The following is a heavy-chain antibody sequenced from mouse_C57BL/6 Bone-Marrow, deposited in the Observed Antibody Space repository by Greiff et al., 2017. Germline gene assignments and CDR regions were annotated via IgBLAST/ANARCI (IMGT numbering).Heavy chain of an antibody. CDR1: GFTFSSYA. J-gene: IGHJ4*01. CDR3: ARGGKSYDAMDY. V-gene: IGHV5-4*03. CDR2: ISDGGSYT. Sequence: EVKLVESGGGLVKPGGSLKLSCAASGFTFSSYAMSWVRQTPEKRLEWVATISDGGSYTYYPDNVKGRFTISRDNAKNNLYLQMSHLKSEDTAMYYCARGGKSYDAMDYWGQGTSVTVSS. D-gene: IGHD1-1*02.